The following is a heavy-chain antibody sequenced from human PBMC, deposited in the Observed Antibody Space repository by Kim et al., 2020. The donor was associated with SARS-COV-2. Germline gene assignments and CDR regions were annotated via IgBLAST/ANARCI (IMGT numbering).Heavy chain of an antibody. CDR3: TSGPYYYDSAAYYHDY. J-gene: IGHJ4*02. D-gene: IGHD3-22*01. CDR2: IRSKRYSETT. Sequence: GGSLRLSCTASGLNFGDYAMSWFRQAPGKGLEWVAFIRSKRYSETTAYAASVKGRFTISRDDSKRIAYLQMNGLKTEDTAVYYCTSGPYYYDSAAYYHDYWGQGTLVTVSS. V-gene: IGHV3-49*03. CDR1: GLNFGDYA.